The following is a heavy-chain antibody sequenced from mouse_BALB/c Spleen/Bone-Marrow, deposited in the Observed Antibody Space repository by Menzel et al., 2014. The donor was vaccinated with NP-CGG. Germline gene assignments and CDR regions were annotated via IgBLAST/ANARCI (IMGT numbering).Heavy chain of an antibody. D-gene: IGHD2-4*01. V-gene: IGHV1-15*01. CDR2: IDPETGGT. J-gene: IGHJ4*01. Sequence: QVQLKESGAELVRPGASVTLSCEASGYTFTDYEMHWVKQTPVHGLEWIGAIDPETGGTADNQKFRGKATLTADKSSSTAYMELRSLTSEDSAVYYCTSRTPYYDSRYYYTMDYWGQGTSVTVSS. CDR3: TSRTPYYDSRYYYTMDY. CDR1: GYTFTDYE.